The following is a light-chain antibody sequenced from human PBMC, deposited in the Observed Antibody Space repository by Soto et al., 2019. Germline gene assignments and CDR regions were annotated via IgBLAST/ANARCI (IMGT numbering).Light chain of an antibody. CDR1: QTVNTW. Sequence: DIPMTQSPSTLSASVGDRVTITCRASQTVNTWLAWYQQKPGKAPKVLIFDASSLKTGVPSRFSGSGSWTEFTLTISNLQPDDFSTYYCQQYDSYSSGPFGQGTKAEIK. CDR3: QQYDSYSSGP. V-gene: IGKV1-5*01. CDR2: DAS. J-gene: IGKJ1*01.